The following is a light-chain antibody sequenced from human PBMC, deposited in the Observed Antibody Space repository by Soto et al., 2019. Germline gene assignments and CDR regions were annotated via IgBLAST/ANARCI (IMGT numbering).Light chain of an antibody. CDR2: KAS. CDR1: QSISSW. CDR3: QQYNSYSLT. J-gene: IGKJ4*01. Sequence: DIPMTQSPSTLSASVGDRVTITCRASQSISSWLAWYQQKPGKAPKLLMYKASSLESGVPSRFSGSGSGTEFTLTISSLQPDDFATYYCQQYNSYSLTFGGGTKVEIK. V-gene: IGKV1-5*03.